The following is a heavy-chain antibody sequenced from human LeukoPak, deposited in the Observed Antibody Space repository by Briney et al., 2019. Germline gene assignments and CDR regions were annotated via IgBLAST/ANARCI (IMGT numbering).Heavy chain of an antibody. J-gene: IGHJ3*02. CDR3: ARIQAYWNAFDI. V-gene: IGHV3-30*02. CDR1: GFTFSSYG. Sequence: PGGSLRLSCAASGFTFSSYGMHWVRQAPGKGLEWVAFIRYDGSNKYYADSVKGRFTISRDNSKNMLYLQMNSLRAEDTAVYYCARIQAYWNAFDIWGQGTMVTVSS. D-gene: IGHD2-15*01. CDR2: IRYDGSNK.